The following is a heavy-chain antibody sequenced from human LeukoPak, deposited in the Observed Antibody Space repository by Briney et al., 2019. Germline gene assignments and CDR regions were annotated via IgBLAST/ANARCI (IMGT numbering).Heavy chain of an antibody. D-gene: IGHD2-2*01. Sequence: GGSLRLSCAASGFIFSSYSMNWVRHARGKGLEWVSGISWNSGSIGYADSVKGRFTISRDNAKNSLYLQMNSLRAEDTALYYCAKGPGDDYWGQGTLVTVSS. V-gene: IGHV3-9*01. CDR1: GFIFSSYS. J-gene: IGHJ4*02. CDR3: AKGPGDDY. CDR2: ISWNSGSI.